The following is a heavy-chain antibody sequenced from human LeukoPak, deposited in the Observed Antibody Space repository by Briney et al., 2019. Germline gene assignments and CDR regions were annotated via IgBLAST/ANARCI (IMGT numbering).Heavy chain of an antibody. CDR3: ARDPGVVVRAAKAE. CDR2: ISSSSSTI. V-gene: IGHV3-48*01. Sequence: PGGSLRLSCAASGFTFSSYSMNWVRQAPGKGLEWVSYISSSSSTIYYADSVKGRFTISRDNAKNSLYLQMNSLRAEDTAVYYCARDPGVVVRAAKAEWGQGTLVTVSS. D-gene: IGHD2-2*01. J-gene: IGHJ4*02. CDR1: GFTFSSYS.